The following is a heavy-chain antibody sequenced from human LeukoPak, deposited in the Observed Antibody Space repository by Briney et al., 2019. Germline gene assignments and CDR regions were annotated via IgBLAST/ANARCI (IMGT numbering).Heavy chain of an antibody. D-gene: IGHD4-17*01. Sequence: GGSLRLSCAASGFTFSSYEMNWVRQAPGKGLEYVSVINSNGRNTYYVNSVKGRFTISRDNSKNTLYLQMGSLRPEDTGVYYCAREPALGDLDYWGQGTLVTVSS. CDR1: GFTFSSYE. V-gene: IGHV3-64*01. J-gene: IGHJ4*02. CDR2: INSNGRNT. CDR3: AREPALGDLDY.